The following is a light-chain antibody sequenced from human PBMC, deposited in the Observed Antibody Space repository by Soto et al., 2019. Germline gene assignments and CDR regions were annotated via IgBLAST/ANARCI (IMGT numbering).Light chain of an antibody. Sequence: AIRMTQSPSSLSASTGDRVTITCRASQGISSYLAWYQQKPGKAPKLLIYAASTLQSGVPSRFSGSGSGTDFTLTISSLQSEDFAVYYCQQYNDNWPTFGQGTKVDI. V-gene: IGKV1-8*01. CDR2: AAS. CDR3: QQYNDNWPT. J-gene: IGKJ1*01. CDR1: QGISSY.